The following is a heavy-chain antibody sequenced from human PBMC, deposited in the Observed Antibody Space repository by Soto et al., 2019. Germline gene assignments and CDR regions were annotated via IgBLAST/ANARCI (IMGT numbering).Heavy chain of an antibody. D-gene: IGHD1-20*01. CDR1: GFTFSTYD. V-gene: IGHV3-13*01. CDR2: IGTIRDT. Sequence: GGSLRLSCAASGFTFSTYDMHWVRQATGKGLEWVSAIGTIRDTYYLDSVKGRFTISRENAKNSVYVQMNSLRAGDTAVYYCARGESTQYKSGPPQKFDSWGRGTLVTVSS. J-gene: IGHJ5*01. CDR3: ARGESTQYKSGPPQKFDS.